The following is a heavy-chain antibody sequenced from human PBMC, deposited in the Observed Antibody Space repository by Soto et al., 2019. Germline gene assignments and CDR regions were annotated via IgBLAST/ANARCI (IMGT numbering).Heavy chain of an antibody. D-gene: IGHD3-3*02. J-gene: IGHJ6*02. Sequence: QVQLMQSGAEVKKPGSSVKVSCKASGGTFSTSAISWVRQAPGEGLEWVGGIMPIFATPDYAQKFQGRVTISAAKSTATADLELTSLTTDDTAVYSCARDKDRQQLGGNYYYILDVWGQGTAITVSS. V-gene: IGHV1-69*14. CDR3: ARDKDRQQLGGNYYYILDV. CDR2: IMPIFATP. CDR1: GGTFSTSA.